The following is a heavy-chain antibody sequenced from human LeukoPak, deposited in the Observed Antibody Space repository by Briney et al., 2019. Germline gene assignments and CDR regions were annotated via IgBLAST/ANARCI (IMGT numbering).Heavy chain of an antibody. Sequence: GGSLRLSCAASGFTFSSYAMHWVRQAPGKGLEWVAVISYDGSNKYYADSVKGRFTISRDNSKNTLYLQMNSLRAEDTAVYYCARDGGSGWYGGSAYDYWGQGTLVTVSS. CDR1: GFTFSSYA. CDR3: ARDGGSGWYGGSAYDY. D-gene: IGHD6-19*01. V-gene: IGHV3-30-3*01. J-gene: IGHJ4*02. CDR2: ISYDGSNK.